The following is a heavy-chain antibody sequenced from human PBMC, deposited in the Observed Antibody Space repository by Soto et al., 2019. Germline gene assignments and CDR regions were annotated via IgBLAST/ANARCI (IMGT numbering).Heavy chain of an antibody. Sequence: PGGSLRLSCAASGFTFSSYAMSWVRQAPGKGLEWVSAISGSGGSTYYADSVKGRFTISRDNSKNTLYLQMNSLRAEDTAVYYCAKDGYSDYYYCGMDVWGQGTTVTVSS. J-gene: IGHJ6*02. V-gene: IGHV3-23*01. CDR1: GFTFSSYA. CDR3: AKDGYSDYYYCGMDV. CDR2: ISGSGGST. D-gene: IGHD5-18*01.